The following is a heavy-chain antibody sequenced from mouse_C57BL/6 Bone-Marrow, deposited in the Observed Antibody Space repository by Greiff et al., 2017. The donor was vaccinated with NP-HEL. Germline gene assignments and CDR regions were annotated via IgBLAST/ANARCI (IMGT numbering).Heavy chain of an antibody. CDR2: ISSGSSTI. V-gene: IGHV5-17*01. CDR1: GFTFSDYG. Sequence: EVQGVESGGGLVKPGGSLKLSCAASGFTFSDYGMHWVRQAPEKGLEWVAYISSGSSTIYYADTVKGRFTISRDNAKNTLFLQMTSLRSEDTAMYYCARMGTVGYYFDYWGQGTTLTVSS. D-gene: IGHD1-1*01. CDR3: ARMGTVGYYFDY. J-gene: IGHJ2*01.